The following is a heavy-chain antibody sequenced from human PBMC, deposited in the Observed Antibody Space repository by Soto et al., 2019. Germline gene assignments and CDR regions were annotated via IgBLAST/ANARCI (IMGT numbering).Heavy chain of an antibody. J-gene: IGHJ4*02. CDR1: GDSFSSYA. Sequence: QVQLVQSGAEVKKPGSSVKVSCKASGDSFSSYAMSWVRQAPGQGLEWMGGIVPIFGSPNYAQKFQGRVTIIADESTSTAYMELSSLRSDDTAVYYCARDGDSGTYEYWGQGTLVTVSS. D-gene: IGHD5-12*01. CDR3: ARDGDSGTYEY. CDR2: IVPIFGSP. V-gene: IGHV1-69*12.